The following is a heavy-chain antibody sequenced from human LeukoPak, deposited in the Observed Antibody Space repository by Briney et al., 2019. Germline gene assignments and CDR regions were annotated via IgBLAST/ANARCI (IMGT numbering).Heavy chain of an antibody. CDR3: ARNSAVATSRSWFDP. V-gene: IGHV4-59*08. J-gene: IGHJ5*02. D-gene: IGHD6-19*01. Sequence: SETLSLTCSVFDGSISNYYWGWIRQPPGKGPEWIGYAYYSGSTTYNPSLESRVTISVDTSKNQFSLKLTAVTAADTAVYYCARNSAVATSRSWFDPWGQGTLVTVSS. CDR1: DGSISNYY. CDR2: AYYSGST.